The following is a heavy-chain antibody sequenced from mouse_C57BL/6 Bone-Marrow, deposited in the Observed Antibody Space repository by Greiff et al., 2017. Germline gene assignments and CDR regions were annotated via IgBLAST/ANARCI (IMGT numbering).Heavy chain of an antibody. CDR3: TNFGNYGDY. Sequence: EVQLVESGAELVRPGASVKLSCTASGFNIKDDYMHWVKQRPEQGLEWIGWIDPENGDTEYASKFQGKATITADTSSNTAYLQLSSLTSEDTAVYYCTNFGNYGDYWGQGTTLTVSS. CDR1: GFNIKDDY. D-gene: IGHD1-1*02. CDR2: IDPENGDT. J-gene: IGHJ2*01. V-gene: IGHV14-4*01.